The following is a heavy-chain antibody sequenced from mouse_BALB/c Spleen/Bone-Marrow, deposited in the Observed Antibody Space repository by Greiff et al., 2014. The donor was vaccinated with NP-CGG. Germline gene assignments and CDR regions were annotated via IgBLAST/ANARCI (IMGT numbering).Heavy chain of an antibody. CDR2: IYPGDGDT. D-gene: IGHD4-1*01. Sequence: QVQLQQSGAELVRPGSSVKISCKASGYAFSSYWMNWVKQRPGQGLEWIGQIYPGDGDTSYNGNFKDKATLTTDKSSTTAYMQLSSLTSEDSAVYSCARGGRLTGYYFDYWGQGTTLAVSS. V-gene: IGHV1-80*01. CDR3: ARGGRLTGYYFDY. J-gene: IGHJ2*01. CDR1: GYAFSSYW.